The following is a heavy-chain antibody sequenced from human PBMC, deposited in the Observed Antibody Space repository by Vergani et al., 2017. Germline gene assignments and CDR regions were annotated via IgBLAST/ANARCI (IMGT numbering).Heavy chain of an antibody. D-gene: IGHD3-3*01. CDR2: IIPNFGTA. J-gene: IGHJ6*03. CDR1: GGTFSSYA. CDR3: ARVVGDVLRFWRYYYMDV. V-gene: IGHV1-69*01. Sequence: QVQLVQSGAEVKKPGSSVKVSCKASGGTFSSYAISWVRQAPGQGLEWMGGIIPNFGTANYAQKFQGRVTITADESTSTVYMELSSLRSEDTAVYYCARVVGDVLRFWRYYYMDVWGKGTTVTVSS.